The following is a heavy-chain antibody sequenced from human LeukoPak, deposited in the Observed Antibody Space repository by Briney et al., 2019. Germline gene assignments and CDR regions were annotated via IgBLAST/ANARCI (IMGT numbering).Heavy chain of an antibody. Sequence: SETLSLTCTVSGGSLSTYSLSWVRHPPRNRLEWIGYIYHGGTTNYNPSLKSRATISADTAKNQFSLRLRSLTPADTAIYYCARDTTVGSGMEHWGQGTLVSVSS. J-gene: IGHJ4*02. V-gene: IGHV4-59*01. CDR3: ARDTTVGSGMEH. CDR2: IYHGGTT. D-gene: IGHD3-10*01. CDR1: GGSLSTYS.